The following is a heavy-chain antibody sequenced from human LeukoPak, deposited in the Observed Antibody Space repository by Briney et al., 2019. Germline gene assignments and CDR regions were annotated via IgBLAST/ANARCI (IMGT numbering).Heavy chain of an antibody. Sequence: PSETLSLTCTVSGGSISSYYWSWIRQPPGKGLEWIGYIYYSGSTNYNPSLKSRVTISVDTSKNQFSLKLSSVTAADTAVYYCARRGSGFYGGAFDIWGQGTMVTVSS. CDR3: ARRGSGFYGGAFDI. CDR2: IYYSGST. J-gene: IGHJ3*02. CDR1: GGSISSYY. V-gene: IGHV4-59*08. D-gene: IGHD6-19*01.